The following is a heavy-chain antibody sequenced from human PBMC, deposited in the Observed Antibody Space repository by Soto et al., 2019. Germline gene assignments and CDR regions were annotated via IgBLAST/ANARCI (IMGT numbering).Heavy chain of an antibody. D-gene: IGHD4-17*01. CDR2: IFSNDEK. J-gene: IGHJ4*02. Sequence: QVTLKEAGPVLVKPTETLTLTCTVSGFSLNNARLGVRWIRQPPGKALEWLPHIFSNDEKSYNTSLKSRLTNSKDTSKSRVVLTMTNMDPVDTATYYCARIVMTTVTTKRAKNRFEFDYWGEGTLVIVSS. V-gene: IGHV2-26*01. CDR1: GFSLNNARLG. CDR3: ARIVMTTVTTKRAKNRFEFDY.